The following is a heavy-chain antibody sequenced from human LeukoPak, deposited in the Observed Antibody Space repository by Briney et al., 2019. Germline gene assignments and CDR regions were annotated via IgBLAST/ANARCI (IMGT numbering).Heavy chain of an antibody. D-gene: IGHD6-13*01. V-gene: IGHV4-30-4*08. CDR3: ARRCKIIAAGSGDAFDI. Sequence: PSETLSLTCTVSGGFISSGDYYWSWLRQPPGKGLEWIGYIYTSGSTRYNPSLKSRVIMSIDTSENRFSLNLNSVAVADTAMYYCARRCKIIAAGSGDAFDIWGQGTMVTVSS. CDR1: GGFISSGDYY. CDR2: IYTSGST. J-gene: IGHJ3*02.